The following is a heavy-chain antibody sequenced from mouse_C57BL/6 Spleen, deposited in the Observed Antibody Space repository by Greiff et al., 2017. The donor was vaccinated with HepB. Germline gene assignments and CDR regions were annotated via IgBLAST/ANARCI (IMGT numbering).Heavy chain of an antibody. CDR1: GYTFTDYE. J-gene: IGHJ2*01. CDR3: TRRGASGFDY. Sequence: VKLMESGAELVRPGASVTLSCKASGYTFTDYEMHWVKQTPVHGLEWIGAIDPETGGTAYNQKFKGKAILTADKSSSTAYMEVRSLTSEDSAVYYCTRRGASGFDYWGQGTTLTVSS. CDR2: IDPETGGT. V-gene: IGHV1-15*01. D-gene: IGHD3-1*01.